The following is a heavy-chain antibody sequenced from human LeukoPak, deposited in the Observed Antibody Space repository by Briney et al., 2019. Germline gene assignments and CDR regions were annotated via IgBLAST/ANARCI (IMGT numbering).Heavy chain of an antibody. V-gene: IGHV4-59*01. J-gene: IGHJ6*02. CDR1: GGSISSYY. Sequence: PSETLSLTCTVSGGSISSYYWSWIRQPPGKGLEWIGYIYYSGSTNYNPSLKSRVTISVDASKNQFSLKLSSVTAADTAVYYCARVFPYHGMDVWGQGTTVTVSS. CDR3: ARVFPYHGMDV. CDR2: IYYSGST.